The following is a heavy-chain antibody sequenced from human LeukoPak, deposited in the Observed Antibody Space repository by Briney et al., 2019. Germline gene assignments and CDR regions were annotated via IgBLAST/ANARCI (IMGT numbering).Heavy chain of an antibody. CDR2: ISYDGSNK. CDR1: GFSLSIYA. D-gene: IGHD1-26*01. J-gene: IGHJ6*02. Sequence: GGSLRLSCAASGFSLSIYAMHWVRQAPGKGLEWVAVISYDGSNKYYADSVKGRFTISGDNSKNTLYLQMNSLRAEDTAVYYCAKDSGSSSLYYYYGMDVWGQGTTVTVSS. V-gene: IGHV3-30*04. CDR3: AKDSGSSSLYYYYGMDV.